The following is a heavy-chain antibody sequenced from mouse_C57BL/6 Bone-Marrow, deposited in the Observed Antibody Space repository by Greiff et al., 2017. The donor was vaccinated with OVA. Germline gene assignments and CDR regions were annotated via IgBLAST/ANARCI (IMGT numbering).Heavy chain of an antibody. CDR2: ISSCGST. Sequence: EVKLQESGPAPVKPSQTVSLTCTVPGYSITIGNHWWNWIRQVSASKLEWIGYISSCGSTDCYPSAKIRISSTRDTSKNQLLLQLNSVTTEDMASYYYARGHSYGSKDWYFDVWGTGTTVTVSS. CDR1: GYSITIGNHW. D-gene: IGHD1-1*01. V-gene: IGHV3-4*01. CDR3: ARGHSYGSKDWYFDV. J-gene: IGHJ1*03.